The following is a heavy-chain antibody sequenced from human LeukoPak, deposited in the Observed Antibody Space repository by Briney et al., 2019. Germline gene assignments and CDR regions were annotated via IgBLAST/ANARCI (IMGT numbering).Heavy chain of an antibody. Sequence: PSETLSLTCIVSGGSISSSNYFWGWIRQPPGKGLEWIGSIYYSGSTNHNPSLKSRVTISVDTSKNQFSLRLSSVTAADTAVYYCARIALAGTKWGQGTLVTVSS. CDR1: GGSISSSNYF. CDR2: IYYSGST. CDR3: ARIALAGTK. D-gene: IGHD6-19*01. J-gene: IGHJ4*02. V-gene: IGHV4-39*07.